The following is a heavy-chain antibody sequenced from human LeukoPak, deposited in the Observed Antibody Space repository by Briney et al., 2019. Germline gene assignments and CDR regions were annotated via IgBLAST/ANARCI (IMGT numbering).Heavy chain of an antibody. CDR2: IYTSGST. V-gene: IGHV4-4*07. CDR3: ARDRYLGYSYGYIGNWFDP. Sequence: SETLSLTCTVSGGSISSYYWSWIRQPAGKGLGWLGRIYTSGSTNYNPSLKSRVTMSVDTSKNQFSLKLSSVTAADTAVYYCARDRYLGYSYGYIGNWFDPWGQGTLVTVSS. CDR1: GGSISSYY. J-gene: IGHJ5*02. D-gene: IGHD5-18*01.